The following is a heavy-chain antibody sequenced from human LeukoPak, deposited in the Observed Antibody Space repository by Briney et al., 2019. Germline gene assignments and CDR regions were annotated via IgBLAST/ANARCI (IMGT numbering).Heavy chain of an antibody. CDR2: ISSSGSTI. CDR1: GLTFSDYY. J-gene: IGHJ6*03. CDR3: ARARSVVPAALPDYYYYYMDV. V-gene: IGHV3-11*04. Sequence: PGGSLRLSCPASGLTFSDYYMSWIRPAPGKGLEWVSYISSSGSTIYYADSVKGRFTISRDNAKNSLYLQMNSLRAEDTPVYYCARARSVVPAALPDYYYYYMDVWGKGTTVTGSS. D-gene: IGHD2-2*01.